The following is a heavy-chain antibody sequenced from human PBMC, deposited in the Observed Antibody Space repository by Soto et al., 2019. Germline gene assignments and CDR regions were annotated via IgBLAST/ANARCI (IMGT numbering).Heavy chain of an antibody. CDR3: GGAWCGDVSCEGRDPFDP. D-gene: IGHD2-21*01. J-gene: IGHJ5*02. CDR2: ILYDGSGE. V-gene: IGHV3-30-3*02. Sequence: GGSLRLSCTASGFTFSRYSMHWVRQAPGKGLEGVAVILYDGSGEKYADSVKGRVTISRDNSQDALYRDMSRRTTDGTGLFFCGGAWCGDVSCEGRDPFDPWGQGTLVTVSS. CDR1: GFTFSRYS.